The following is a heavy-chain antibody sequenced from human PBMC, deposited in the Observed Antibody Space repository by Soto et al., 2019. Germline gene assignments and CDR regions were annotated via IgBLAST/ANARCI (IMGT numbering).Heavy chain of an antibody. CDR1: GFSIVSGYH. D-gene: IGHD2-15*01. V-gene: IGHV4-38-2*02. J-gene: IGHJ4*02. CDR3: ARESCSSGGCYSFDY. CDR2: IYHRGTT. Sequence: SETLSLTCTVSGFSIVSGYHWAWIRQSPGKGLEWIGSIYHRGTTYYNPSLRSRVIMLVDTSKNQFSLKLTSVTAADTAMYFCARESCSSGGCYSFDYWGLGTLVT.